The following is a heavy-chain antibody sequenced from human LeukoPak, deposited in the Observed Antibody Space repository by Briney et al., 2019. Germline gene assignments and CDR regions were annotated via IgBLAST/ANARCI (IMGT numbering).Heavy chain of an antibody. CDR2: IIPIFGTA. CDR3: ASAKWFGELLLSRYDY. D-gene: IGHD3-10*01. CDR1: GGTFSSYA. J-gene: IGHJ4*02. Sequence: ASVKVSCKASGGTFSSYAISWVRQAPGQGLEWMGGIIPIFGTANYAQKFQGRVTMTADESTSTAYMELSSLRSEDTAVYYCASAKWFGELLLSRYDYWGQGTLVTVSS. V-gene: IGHV1-69*13.